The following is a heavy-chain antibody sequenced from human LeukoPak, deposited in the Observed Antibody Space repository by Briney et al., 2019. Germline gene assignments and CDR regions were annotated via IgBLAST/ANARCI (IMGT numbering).Heavy chain of an antibody. CDR3: ARVGDSSGYYQLGYFDY. J-gene: IGHJ4*02. CDR2: ISGSSTDI. D-gene: IGHD3-22*01. CDR1: GFTFSNYA. Sequence: PGGSLRLSCAASGFTFSNYAMNWVRQAPGKGLEWVSSISGSSTDIYYADSVRGRFTISRDNAKNSLYLQMDSLRAEDTAVYYCARVGDSSGYYQLGYFDYWGQGTLVTVSS. V-gene: IGHV3-21*01.